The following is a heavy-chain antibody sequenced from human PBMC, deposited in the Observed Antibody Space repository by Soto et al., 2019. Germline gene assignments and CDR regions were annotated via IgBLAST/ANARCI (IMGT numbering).Heavy chain of an antibody. V-gene: IGHV1-46*01. CDR2: INPQSGSS. Sequence: QVKLLQSGAEVKKPGASVQVSCRASGFNFSDYSLHWVRQVPGQGLEWLGKINPQSGSSSSSQKFKEESGMSRDMSPNTFYMELRSRTSEDTALYYCAGDAIPLWPRSSFDNWGQGTLVTVSS. D-gene: IGHD2-21*01. J-gene: IGHJ4*02. CDR3: AGDAIPLWPRSSFDN. CDR1: GFNFSDYS.